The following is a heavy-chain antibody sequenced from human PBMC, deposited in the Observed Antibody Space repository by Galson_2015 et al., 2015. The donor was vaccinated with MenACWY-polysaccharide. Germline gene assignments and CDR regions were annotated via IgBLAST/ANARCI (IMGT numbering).Heavy chain of an antibody. D-gene: IGHD6-19*01. V-gene: IGHV3-30*18. CDR1: GFTFSSYG. Sequence: SLRLSCAASGFTFSSYGMHWVRQAPGKGLEWVPFITYDGRDQTYARPVKARFTISGANSKGMLYLQMDSLRAEDTAVYHCAKREARNSGPFDLWGQGALVTVSS. CDR3: AKREARNSGPFDL. J-gene: IGHJ4*02. CDR2: ITYDGRDQ.